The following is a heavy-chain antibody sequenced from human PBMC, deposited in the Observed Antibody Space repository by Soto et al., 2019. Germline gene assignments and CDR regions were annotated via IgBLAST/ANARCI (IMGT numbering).Heavy chain of an antibody. V-gene: IGHV4-34*01. J-gene: IGHJ3*02. CDR2: INHSGST. D-gene: IGHD2-15*01. CDR1: GGSFSGYY. Sequence: SETLSLTCAVYGGSFSGYYWSWIRQPPGKGLEWIGEINHSGSTNYNPSLKSRVTISVDTSKNQFSLKLSSVTAADTAVYYCARACSGGSCYSYAFDIWGQGTMVTVSS. CDR3: ARACSGGSCYSYAFDI.